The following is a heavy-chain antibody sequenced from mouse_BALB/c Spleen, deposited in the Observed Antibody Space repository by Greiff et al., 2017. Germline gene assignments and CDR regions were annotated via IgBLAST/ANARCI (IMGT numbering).Heavy chain of an antibody. CDR1: GFTFSDYY. CDR3: ARGPSTMITYAMDY. CDR2: ISDGGSYT. Sequence: EVKLMESGGGLVKPGGSLKLSCAASGFTFSDYYMYWVRQTPEKRLEWVATISDGGSYTYYPDSVKGRFTISRDNAKNNLYLQMSSLKSEDTAMYYCARGPSTMITYAMDYWGQGTSVTVSS. D-gene: IGHD2-4*01. V-gene: IGHV5-4*02. J-gene: IGHJ4*01.